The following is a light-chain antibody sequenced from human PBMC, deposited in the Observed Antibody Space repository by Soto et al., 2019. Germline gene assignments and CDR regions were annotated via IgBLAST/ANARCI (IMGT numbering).Light chain of an antibody. CDR1: SSNIGSNT. CDR3: AAWEDSLKVV. J-gene: IGLJ2*01. Sequence: QSVLTQPPSASGTPGQRVTISCSGSSSNIGSNTVNWYQQLPGTAPKLLIYSNNQRRSGVPDRFSGSKSRTSASLAISGLQSEDEADYYCAAWEDSLKVVFGGGTKLTVL. CDR2: SNN. V-gene: IGLV1-44*01.